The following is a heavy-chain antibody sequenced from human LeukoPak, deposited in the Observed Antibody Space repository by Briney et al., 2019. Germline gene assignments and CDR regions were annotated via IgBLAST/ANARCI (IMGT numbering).Heavy chain of an antibody. J-gene: IGHJ4*02. V-gene: IGHV3-64*01. D-gene: IGHD3-10*01. Sequence: PGGSLRLSCAASGFTFSSYAMHWVRQAPGKGLEYVSAISSNGGSTYHENSVKGRFTISRDNSKNTLYLQMGSLRAEDMAVYYCARDSDGSGSYYFDYWGQGTLVTVSS. CDR2: ISSNGGST. CDR3: ARDSDGSGSYYFDY. CDR1: GFTFSSYA.